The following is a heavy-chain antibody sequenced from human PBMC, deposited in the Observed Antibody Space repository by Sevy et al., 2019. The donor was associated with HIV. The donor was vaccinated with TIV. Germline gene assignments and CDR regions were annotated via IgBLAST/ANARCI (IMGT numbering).Heavy chain of an antibody. V-gene: IGHV4-38-2*01. CDR3: ARLIWSSSWRRFDP. CDR2: IYHSGST. CDR1: GYSISSGYY. D-gene: IGHD6-13*01. Sequence: SETLSLTCAVSGYSISSGYYWGWIRQPPGKGLEWIGSIYHSGSTYYNPSLKSRVTISVDTSKNQFSLKLSSVTAADTAVYYCARLIWSSSWRRFDPWGQRTLVTVSS. J-gene: IGHJ5*02.